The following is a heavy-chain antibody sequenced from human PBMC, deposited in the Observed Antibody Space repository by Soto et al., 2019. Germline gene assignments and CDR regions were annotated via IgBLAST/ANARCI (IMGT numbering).Heavy chain of an antibody. CDR2: INTSGGST. CDR1: GYTFTSYY. J-gene: IGHJ4*02. V-gene: IGHV1-46*01. D-gene: IGHD1-26*01. CDR3: ARERRLELFDY. Sequence: QVQLVQSGAEVKKPGASVKVSCKASGYTFTSYYMHWVRQAPGQGLEWMGIINTSGGSTSYAQKFQGRVTMTRDTSTSTVYMELSSLRSEDTAVYYWARERRLELFDYWGQGTLVTVSS.